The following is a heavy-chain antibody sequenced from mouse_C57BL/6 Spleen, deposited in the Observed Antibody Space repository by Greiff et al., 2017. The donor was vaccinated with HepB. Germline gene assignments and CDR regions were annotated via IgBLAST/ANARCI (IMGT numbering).Heavy chain of an antibody. Sequence: VQLQQSGAELVRPGSSVKLSCKASGYTFTSYWMHWVKQRPIQGLEWIGNIDPSDSETHYNQKFKDKATLTVDKSSSTAYMQLSSLTSEDSAVYYCARDGYYEAWFAYWGQGTLVTVSA. J-gene: IGHJ3*01. V-gene: IGHV1-52*01. CDR2: IDPSDSET. CDR3: ARDGYYEAWFAY. D-gene: IGHD2-3*01. CDR1: GYTFTSYW.